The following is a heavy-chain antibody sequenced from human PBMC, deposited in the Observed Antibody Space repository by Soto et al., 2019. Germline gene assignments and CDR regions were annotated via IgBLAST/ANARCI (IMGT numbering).Heavy chain of an antibody. CDR3: ATRDSSRFS. V-gene: IGHV4-4*02. D-gene: IGHD6-13*01. J-gene: IGHJ5*02. CDR2: SHQSGNT. CDR1: GVSMSSHDW. Sequence: QVQLQESGPGLVKPSGTLSLTCAVSGVSMSSHDWWTWVRQPPGKGLEWIGESHQSGNTNYNSSLESRVTISVDKSKNQFSLKLTSVTVADTAVYYCATRDSSRFSWGQGTLVTVSS.